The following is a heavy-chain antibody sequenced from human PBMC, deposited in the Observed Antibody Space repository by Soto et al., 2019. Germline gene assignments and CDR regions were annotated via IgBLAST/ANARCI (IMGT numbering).Heavy chain of an antibody. CDR3: ARDRRGYSYGPFDY. Sequence: SVKVCWKASGGAFSSYAISWVRQAPGQGLEWMGGIIPIFGTANYAQKFQGRVTITADKSTSTAYMELSSLRSEDTAVYYCARDRRGYSYGPFDYWGQGTLVTVSS. D-gene: IGHD5-18*01. J-gene: IGHJ4*02. CDR1: GGAFSSYA. CDR2: IIPIFGTA. V-gene: IGHV1-69*06.